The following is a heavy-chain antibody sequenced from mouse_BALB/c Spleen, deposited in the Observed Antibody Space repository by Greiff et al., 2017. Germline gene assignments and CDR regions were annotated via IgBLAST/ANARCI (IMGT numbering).Heavy chain of an antibody. V-gene: IGHV5-6-5*01. CDR2: ISSGGST. D-gene: IGHD2-4*01. CDR1: GFTFSSYA. CDR3: ARDRGDYDGNYYAMDY. J-gene: IGHJ4*01. Sequence: EVKLVESGGGLVKPGGSLKLSCAASGFTFSSYAMSWVRQTPEKRLEWVASISSGGSTYYPDSVKGRFTISRDNARNILYLQMSSLRSEDTAMYYCARDRGDYDGNYYAMDYWGQGTSVTVSS.